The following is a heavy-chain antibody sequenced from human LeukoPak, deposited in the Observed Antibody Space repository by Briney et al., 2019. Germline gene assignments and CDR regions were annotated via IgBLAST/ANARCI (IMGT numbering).Heavy chain of an antibody. Sequence: GGSLRLSCAASGFTFSSYAMHWVRQAPGKGLEWVAVISYDGSNKYYADSVKGRFTISRDNSKNTLYLQMNSLRAEDTAVYYCARERYSYWGQGTLVTVSS. J-gene: IGHJ4*02. CDR2: ISYDGSNK. CDR1: GFTFSSYA. CDR3: ARERYSY. V-gene: IGHV3-30-3*01. D-gene: IGHD2-15*01.